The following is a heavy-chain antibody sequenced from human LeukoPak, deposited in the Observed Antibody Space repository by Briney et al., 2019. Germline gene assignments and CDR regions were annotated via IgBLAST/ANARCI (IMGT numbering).Heavy chain of an antibody. CDR3: AGQSRLGYCSGGSCYSQPFDP. CDR1: GFTFSNAW. CDR2: ISSSGFNI. D-gene: IGHD2-15*01. V-gene: IGHV3-48*04. Sequence: SGGSLRLSCAASGFTFSNAWMNWVRQAPGKGLEWVSYISSSGFNIYYADSVKGRFTISRDNAKNSLYLQMNSLRAEDTAVYYCAGQSRLGYCSGGSCYSQPFDPWGQGTLVTVSS. J-gene: IGHJ5*02.